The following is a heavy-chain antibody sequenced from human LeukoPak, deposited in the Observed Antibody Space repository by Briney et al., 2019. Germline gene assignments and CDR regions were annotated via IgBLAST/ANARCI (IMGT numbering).Heavy chain of an antibody. CDR1: GFTVSSNY. CDR3: ARYRHLYY. CDR2: IYSGGST. J-gene: IGHJ4*02. V-gene: IGHV3-53*01. Sequence: PGGSLRLSCAASGFTVSSNYMSWVRQAPGKGLEWVSVIYSGGSTYYADSVKGRFTISRDNAKNSLYLQMNSLRAEDTAMYYCARYRHLYYWGQGTLVTVSS. D-gene: IGHD3-16*01.